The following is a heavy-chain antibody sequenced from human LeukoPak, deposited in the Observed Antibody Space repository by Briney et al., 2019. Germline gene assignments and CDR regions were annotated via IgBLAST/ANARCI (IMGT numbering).Heavy chain of an antibody. Sequence: GGSLRLSCAASGFTFSDYYMSWIRQTPGKGLEWVSYISSSGSTIYYADSVKGRFTISRDNAKNSLYLQMNSLRAEDTAVYYCARDGNSIVGATTRNYWGQGTLVTVSS. D-gene: IGHD1-26*01. V-gene: IGHV3-11*04. CDR1: GFTFSDYY. CDR2: ISSSGSTI. J-gene: IGHJ4*02. CDR3: ARDGNSIVGATTRNY.